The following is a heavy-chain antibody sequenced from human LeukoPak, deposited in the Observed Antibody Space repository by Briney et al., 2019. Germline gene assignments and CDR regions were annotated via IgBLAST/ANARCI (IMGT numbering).Heavy chain of an antibody. V-gene: IGHV3-74*01. CDR2: INSDGSTT. J-gene: IGHJ3*02. Sequence: GGSLRLSCAGSGFTFSSYWMHWVRHAPGKGLVWVSRINSDGSTTTYADSVKGRFTISRDNAKNTLYLQMHSLRAEDTAVYYCARGDYDAFDIWGPGTMVAVSS. D-gene: IGHD4-17*01. CDR1: GFTFSSYW. CDR3: ARGDYDAFDI.